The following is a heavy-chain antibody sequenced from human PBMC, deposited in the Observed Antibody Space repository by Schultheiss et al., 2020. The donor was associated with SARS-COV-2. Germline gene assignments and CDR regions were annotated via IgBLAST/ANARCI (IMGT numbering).Heavy chain of an antibody. D-gene: IGHD3-10*01. CDR1: GYSVNTHW. Sequence: GGSLRLSCKGSGYSVNTHWIAWVRQMPGKGLEWMGMIYAGDSETRYSPSFQGQVTISVDMSSTTAYLQWSSLKASDTAIYYCARQRQFGFDSWGLGTLVTVSS. V-gene: IGHV5-51*01. J-gene: IGHJ4*02. CDR2: IYAGDSET. CDR3: ARQRQFGFDS.